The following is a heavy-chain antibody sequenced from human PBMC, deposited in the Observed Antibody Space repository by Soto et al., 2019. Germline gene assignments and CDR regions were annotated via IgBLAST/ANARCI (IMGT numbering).Heavy chain of an antibody. D-gene: IGHD3-16*02. CDR3: ARDRITFGGVIVPNDAFDI. Sequence: QVQLVQSGAEVKKPGASVKVSCKASGYTFTSYGISWVRQAPGQGLEWMGWISAYNGNTNYAQKLQGRVTMTTDTSTSTAYMELRSLRSDDTAVYYCARDRITFGGVIVPNDAFDIWGQGTMVTVSS. J-gene: IGHJ3*02. CDR1: GYTFTSYG. CDR2: ISAYNGNT. V-gene: IGHV1-18*01.